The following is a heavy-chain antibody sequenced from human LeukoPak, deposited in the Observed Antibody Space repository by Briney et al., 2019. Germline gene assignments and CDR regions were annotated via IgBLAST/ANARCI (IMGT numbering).Heavy chain of an antibody. V-gene: IGHV4-34*01. CDR2: INHSGGT. CDR3: ARGQSLGYCSGGSCYHYFDY. CDR1: GGSFSGYY. J-gene: IGHJ4*02. Sequence: SETLSLTCAVYGGSFSGYYWSWIRQPPGKGLEWIGEINHSGGTNCNPSLKSRVTISVDTSKNQFSLKLSSVTAADTAVYYCARGQSLGYCSGGSCYHYFDYWGQGTLVTVSS. D-gene: IGHD2-15*01.